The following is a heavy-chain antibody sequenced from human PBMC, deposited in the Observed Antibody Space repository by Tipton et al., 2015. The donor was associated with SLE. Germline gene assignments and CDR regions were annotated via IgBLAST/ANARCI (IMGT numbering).Heavy chain of an antibody. D-gene: IGHD1-26*01. CDR2: INHSGST. CDR1: GGSFSGYY. J-gene: IGHJ3*02. CDR3: ARHLDGTYGSHAFDI. Sequence: TLSLTCAVYGGSFSGYYWSWIRKPPGKGLEWIGEINHSGSTHYTPSLKSRVTISADTSKNQFSLKLSSVTAADTAVYYCARHLDGTYGSHAFDIWGQGTMVTVSS. V-gene: IGHV4-34*01.